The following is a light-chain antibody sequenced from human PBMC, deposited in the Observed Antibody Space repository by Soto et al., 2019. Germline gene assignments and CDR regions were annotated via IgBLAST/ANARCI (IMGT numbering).Light chain of an antibody. Sequence: QSVLTQSPSASASLGDSVKLTCTLSSGHSSSAIAWHQQQPEKGPRYLMKLNSDGSHTKGDGIPDRFSGSSSGAERYLTISSLQSEDEADYYCQTWGTGVVVFGGGTQLTVL. CDR3: QTWGTGVVV. CDR2: LNSDGSH. J-gene: IGLJ2*01. CDR1: SGHSSSA. V-gene: IGLV4-69*01.